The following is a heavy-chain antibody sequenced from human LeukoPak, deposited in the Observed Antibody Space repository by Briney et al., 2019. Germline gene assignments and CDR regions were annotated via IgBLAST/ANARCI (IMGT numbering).Heavy chain of an antibody. CDR3: AREAFLGYCSGGSCYSLAGNAFDI. Sequence: GASVKVSCKASGYTFTSYYMHWVRQAPGQGLEWMGIINPSGGSTSYAQKFQGRVTMTRDTSTSTVYMELSRLRSDDTAVYYCAREAFLGYCSGGSCYSLAGNAFDIWGQGTMVTVSS. V-gene: IGHV1-46*01. D-gene: IGHD2-15*01. J-gene: IGHJ3*02. CDR1: GYTFTSYY. CDR2: INPSGGST.